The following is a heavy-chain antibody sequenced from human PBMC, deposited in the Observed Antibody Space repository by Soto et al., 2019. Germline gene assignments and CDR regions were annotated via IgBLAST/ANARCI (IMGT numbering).Heavy chain of an antibody. V-gene: IGHV4-34*01. J-gene: IGHJ6*02. Sequence: QVQLQQWGAGLLKPSETLSLTCAVYGGSFSGYYWSWIRKPPGKGLEWIGEINHSGSTNYNPSLKSRVTISVDTSKNQFSLKLSSVTAADTAVYYCASGVGMDVWGQGTTVTVSS. CDR3: ASGVGMDV. CDR2: INHSGST. CDR1: GGSFSGYY.